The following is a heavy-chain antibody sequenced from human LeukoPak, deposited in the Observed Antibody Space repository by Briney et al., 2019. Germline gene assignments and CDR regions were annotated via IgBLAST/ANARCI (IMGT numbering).Heavy chain of an antibody. V-gene: IGHV1-69*13. CDR2: IIPIFGTA. D-gene: IGHD6-19*01. CDR1: GGTFSSYA. Sequence: GASVKVSCKASGGTFSSYAISWVRQAPGQGLEWMGGIIPIFGTANYAQKFQGRVTITADESTSTAYMELSSLRSEDTAVYYCASNGYSSGRPGYYFDYWGQGTLVTVSS. J-gene: IGHJ4*02. CDR3: ASNGYSSGRPGYYFDY.